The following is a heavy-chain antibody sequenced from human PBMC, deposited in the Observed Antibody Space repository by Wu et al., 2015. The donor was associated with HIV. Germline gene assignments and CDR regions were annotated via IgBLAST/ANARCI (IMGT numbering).Heavy chain of an antibody. J-gene: IGHJ5*01. V-gene: IGHV1-18*01. CDR3: ARVQFDPKYYTYFDL. Sequence: QVQLVQSGTVVQKPGTSVRVSCKISGYRFTSFNINWIRQVHGRGLEWMGWMNPYNGYIKPAQRFQDRITMSTNNSAHTAYMELRSLTSDDTAIYFCARVQFDPKYYTYFDLWGQGTLVTVSS. D-gene: IGHD3-10*01. CDR1: GYRFTSFN. CDR2: MNPYNGYI.